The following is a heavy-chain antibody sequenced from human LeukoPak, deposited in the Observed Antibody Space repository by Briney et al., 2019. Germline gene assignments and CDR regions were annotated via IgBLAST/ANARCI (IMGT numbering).Heavy chain of an antibody. V-gene: IGHV3-21*01. CDR3: ARNWDIVVVTAFDI. CDR1: GFTFSSYS. J-gene: IGHJ3*02. Sequence: PGGSLRLSCAASGFTFSSYSMNWVRQAPGKGLEWVSSISSSSSYIYYADSVKGRFTISRDNVKNSLYLQMNSLRAEDTAVYYCARNWDIVVVTAFDIWGQGTMVTVSS. CDR2: ISSSSSYI. D-gene: IGHD2-21*02.